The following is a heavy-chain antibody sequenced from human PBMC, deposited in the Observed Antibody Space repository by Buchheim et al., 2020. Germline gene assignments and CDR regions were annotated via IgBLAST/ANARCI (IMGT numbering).Heavy chain of an antibody. CDR1: GGSISSSSYY. CDR2: IYYSGST. Sequence: QLQLQESGPGLVKPSETLSLTCTVSGGSISSSSYYWGWIRQPPGKGLEWIGSIYYSGSTYYNPSLKSRVTISVDTSKNQFSLKLSSVTAADTAVYYCARIANYDFWSGYYGPDRGYGMDVWGQGTT. CDR3: ARIANYDFWSGYYGPDRGYGMDV. J-gene: IGHJ6*02. V-gene: IGHV4-39*01. D-gene: IGHD3-3*01.